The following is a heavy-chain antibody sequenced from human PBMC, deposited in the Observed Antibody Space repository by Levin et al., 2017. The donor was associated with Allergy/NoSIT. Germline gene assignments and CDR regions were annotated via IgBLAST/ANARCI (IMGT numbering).Heavy chain of an antibody. D-gene: IGHD3/OR15-3a*01. Sequence: SETLSLTCTVSGGSISSYYWTWIRHPPGLGLEWVGYTSYSGSTNYNPSLTSRVTFSLDTSKNQFSLKLSSVTAAETADYYCGRNGASDGFWLGSWGQGTLVTVSS. CDR3: GRNGASDGFWLGS. J-gene: IGHJ4*02. CDR1: GGSISSYY. CDR2: TSYSGST. V-gene: IGHV4-59*01.